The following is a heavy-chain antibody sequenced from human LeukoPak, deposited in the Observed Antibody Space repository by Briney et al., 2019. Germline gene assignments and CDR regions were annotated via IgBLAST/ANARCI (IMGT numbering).Heavy chain of an antibody. J-gene: IGHJ4*02. Sequence: PGGSLRLSCAVSGITLSNYGMSWVRQAPGKGLEWVAGISGRGGGTVYADSVKGRFTISRDNRKNTLYLQMNSLRADDTAVYFCTKRGVVIRVILVGFHKEAYYFDAWGQGALVTVSP. V-gene: IGHV3-23*01. D-gene: IGHD3-22*01. CDR2: ISGRGGGT. CDR3: TKRGVVIRVILVGFHKEAYYFDA. CDR1: GITLSNYG.